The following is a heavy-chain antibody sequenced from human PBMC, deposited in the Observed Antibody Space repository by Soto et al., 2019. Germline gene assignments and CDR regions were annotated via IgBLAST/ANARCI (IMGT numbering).Heavy chain of an antibody. CDR3: AKTYTGG. CDR1: GFNLRDQA. J-gene: IGHJ4*02. CDR2: ISGMEDRT. V-gene: IGHV3-23*01. D-gene: IGHD3-10*01. Sequence: LRLSCTASGFNLRDQALSWVRQAPGGGLEWVSGISGMEDRTNYADFVKGRFFISKDRAKNTLNLQMNGLRDDDTAVYYCAKTYTGGWGQGTQVTVSS.